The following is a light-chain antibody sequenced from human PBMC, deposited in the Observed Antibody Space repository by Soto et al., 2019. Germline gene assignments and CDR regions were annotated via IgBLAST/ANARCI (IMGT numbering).Light chain of an antibody. V-gene: IGKV1-5*03. CDR2: KAS. CDR3: QQYNNYGSWT. J-gene: IGKJ1*01. Sequence: DIQMTQSPSTLSASVGDRVTITCRASQSISGWLAWYQQNPGKAPKLLIYKASTLESGGPSRFSGSGSGTEFTLTISSLQPDDFATYYCQQYNNYGSWTFGQGTKVEIK. CDR1: QSISGW.